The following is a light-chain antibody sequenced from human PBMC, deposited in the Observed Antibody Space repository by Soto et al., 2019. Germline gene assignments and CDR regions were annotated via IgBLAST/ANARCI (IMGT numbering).Light chain of an antibody. V-gene: IGKV3-15*01. CDR3: QQGHDWPLT. Sequence: EKVMTQSPATLSVSPGERATLSCRASQSISGELAWYQQRPGQPPRLLIYGVSTRATGVPDRFSGSGSGSDFTLTISGLQSEDFAVYYCQQGHDWPLTFGQGTRLDI. CDR1: QSISGE. J-gene: IGKJ2*01. CDR2: GVS.